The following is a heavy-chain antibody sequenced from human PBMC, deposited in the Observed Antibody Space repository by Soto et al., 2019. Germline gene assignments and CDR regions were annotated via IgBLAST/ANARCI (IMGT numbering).Heavy chain of an antibody. V-gene: IGHV3-21*01. Sequence: EVQLVESGGGLVKPGGSLRLSCISSGFTFRTYTMNWVRQAPGKGLEWVSGIRGFSPYTFYAESVKGRFTISRDNAKNSLYRQMNSLRAEDTAVYYCARDRGYDAHDYYYNAMDVWGQGTTVTVSS. CDR3: ARDRGYDAHDYYYNAMDV. CDR2: IRGFSPYT. CDR1: GFTFRTYT. J-gene: IGHJ6*02. D-gene: IGHD3-10*01.